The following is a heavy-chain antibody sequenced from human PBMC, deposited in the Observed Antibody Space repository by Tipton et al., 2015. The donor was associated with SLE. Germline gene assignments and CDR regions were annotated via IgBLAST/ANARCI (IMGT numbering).Heavy chain of an antibody. CDR1: GSTFSTSA. CDR2: IWYDGSNK. J-gene: IGHJ4*02. CDR3: ARGRGGEFLDY. Sequence: SLRLSCAASGSTFSTSAMHWVRQAPGKGLEWVAVIWYDGSNKFYADSVKGRFTISRDNSKNTVSLQMNSLRVEDTAVYFCARGRGGEFLDYWGQGTLVTVSS. V-gene: IGHV3-33*01. D-gene: IGHD3-16*01.